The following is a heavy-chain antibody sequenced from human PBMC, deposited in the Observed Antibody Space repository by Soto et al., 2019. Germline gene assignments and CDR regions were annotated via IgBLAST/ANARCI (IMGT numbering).Heavy chain of an antibody. CDR2: ISGGGGST. V-gene: IGHV3-23*01. CDR1: GFTFSSYA. D-gene: IGHD4-17*01. Sequence: EVQLLESGGGLVQPGGSLRLSCAASGFTFSSYAMTWVRQAPGKGLEWVSGISGGGGSTYYADSVKGRFTISRDNAKNTWFLQMNSLRAEDTAVYYCGKDRTTVDYHYGMDVWGQGTTVTVSS. CDR3: GKDRTTVDYHYGMDV. J-gene: IGHJ6*02.